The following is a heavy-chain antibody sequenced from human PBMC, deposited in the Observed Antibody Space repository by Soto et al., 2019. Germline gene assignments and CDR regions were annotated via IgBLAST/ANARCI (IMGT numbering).Heavy chain of an antibody. V-gene: IGHV1-69*13. J-gene: IGHJ4*02. CDR2: IIPIFGTA. D-gene: IGHD2-15*01. Sequence: GASVKVSCKASGGTFSSYAISWVRQAPGQGLEWMGGIIPIFGTANYAQKFQGRVTITADESTSTAYMELSSLRSEDTAVYYCARWVVVAAFFDYWGQGTLVTVSS. CDR3: ARWVVVAAFFDY. CDR1: GGTFSSYA.